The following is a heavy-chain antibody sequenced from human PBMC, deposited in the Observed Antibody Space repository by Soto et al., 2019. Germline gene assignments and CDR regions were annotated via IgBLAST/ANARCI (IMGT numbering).Heavy chain of an antibody. CDR2: IKGDGSEK. CDR1: GFTFSSFW. J-gene: IGHJ4*02. V-gene: IGHV3-7*01. CDR3: AAGFPPDY. D-gene: IGHD3-10*01. Sequence: EVQLVESGGGLVQPGGSLKLSCAASGFTFSSFWMNWVRQAPGKGLEWVANIKGDGSEKYYVDSVKGRFTISSDNAKNTLYLGMNSLRAEDTAVYYCAAGFPPDYWGQGTMVTVSS.